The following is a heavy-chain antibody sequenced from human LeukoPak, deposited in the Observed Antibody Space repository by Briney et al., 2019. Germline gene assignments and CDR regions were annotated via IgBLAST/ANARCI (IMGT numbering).Heavy chain of an antibody. CDR3: AKGPYTNYFDS. J-gene: IGHJ4*02. CDR1: GGSISSYY. CDR2: IYYSGST. D-gene: IGHD4-11*01. V-gene: IGHV4-59*12. Sequence: NPSETLSLTCTVSGGSISSYYWSWIRQPPGKGLEWIGYIYYSGSTNYNPSLASRVTVSLDTSKNQFSLTLRSVTAADTAVYYCAKGPYTNYFDSWGQGTLVTVSS.